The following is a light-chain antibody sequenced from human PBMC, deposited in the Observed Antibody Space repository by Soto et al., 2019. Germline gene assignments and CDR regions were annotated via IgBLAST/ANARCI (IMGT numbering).Light chain of an antibody. V-gene: IGKV3-20*01. CDR2: GTS. Sequence: EIVLTQSPGTLSLSPGERATLSCRASQSVGISYLAWYQQKPGQAPRLLIYGTSSRATGIPDRFSGSGSGTDFTLTISRLEPEDVAVYYCQHAGCSPRFTFGPGTKVDIK. CDR3: QHAGCSPRFT. CDR1: QSVGISY. J-gene: IGKJ3*01.